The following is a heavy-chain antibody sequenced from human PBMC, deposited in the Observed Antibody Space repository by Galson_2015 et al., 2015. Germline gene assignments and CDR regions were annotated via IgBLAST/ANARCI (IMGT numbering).Heavy chain of an antibody. CDR2: IYPGDSDI. J-gene: IGHJ4*02. V-gene: IGHV5-51*03. Sequence: QSGAEVKKPGESLTISCTGSGYSFTKYWIGWVRQMPGKGLEWMGIIYPGDSDIRYSPSFQGQVTISADKSISTAYLQWSSLKASDTAMYYCARPFVCSGGSCYSGAYGYWGQGTLVTVSS. CDR3: ARPFVCSGGSCYSGAYGY. D-gene: IGHD2-15*01. CDR1: GYSFTKYW.